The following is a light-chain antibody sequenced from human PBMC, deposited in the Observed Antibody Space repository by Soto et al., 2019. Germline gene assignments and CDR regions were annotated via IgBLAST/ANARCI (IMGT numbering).Light chain of an antibody. CDR1: SSNIGAGYD. CDR3: QSYDSSLSGNV. V-gene: IGLV1-40*01. Sequence: QSVLTQPPSVSGAPGQRVTISCTGSSSNIGAGYDVHWYQQLPGTAPKLLIYGNSNRPSGVPDRFSGSKSGTSASLAITGLHAEDEADYYCQSYDSSLSGNVFGTGTKVPVL. CDR2: GNS. J-gene: IGLJ1*01.